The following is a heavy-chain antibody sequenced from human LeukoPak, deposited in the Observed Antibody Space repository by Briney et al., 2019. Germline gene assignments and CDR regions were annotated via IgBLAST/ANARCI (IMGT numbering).Heavy chain of an antibody. CDR3: ARGPHYHDSSGYSPSYSYAMDV. D-gene: IGHD3-22*01. CDR1: GGSISSYY. CDR2: IYYSGST. V-gene: IGHV4-59*01. J-gene: IGHJ6*02. Sequence: SETLSLTCTVSGGSISSYYWSWIRQPPGKGLEWIGYIYYSGSTNYNPSLRSRVTISVDTSKNQFSLDLRSATAADTAVYYCARGPHYHDSSGYSPSYSYAMDVWGQGTTVTVSS.